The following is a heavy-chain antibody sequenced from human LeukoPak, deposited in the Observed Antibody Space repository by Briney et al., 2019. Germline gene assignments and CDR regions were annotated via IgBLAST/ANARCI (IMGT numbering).Heavy chain of an antibody. J-gene: IGHJ5*02. Sequence: GGSLRLSCAASGFTFSSYWMHWVRQAPGKGLVGVSRINSDGSSTSYADSVKGRFTISRDNAKNTLYLQMNSLRAEDTAVYYCARSRLSRVNWFDPWGQGTLVTVSS. D-gene: IGHD3-16*02. V-gene: IGHV3-74*01. CDR1: GFTFSSYW. CDR2: INSDGSST. CDR3: ARSRLSRVNWFDP.